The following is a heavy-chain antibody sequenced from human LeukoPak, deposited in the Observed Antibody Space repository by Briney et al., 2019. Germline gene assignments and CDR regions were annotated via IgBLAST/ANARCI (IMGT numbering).Heavy chain of an antibody. CDR3: TRGFLKYSWSSPGGYFDY. D-gene: IGHD6-6*01. CDR1: GFTFSSYA. J-gene: IGHJ4*02. Sequence: PGGSLRLSCAASGFTFSSYAMSWVRQAPGKGLEWVSGIRDTGDSTYYADSVKGRFTISRDNSKNTLFLQMNSLRAEDTAVYYCTRGFLKYSWSSPGGYFDYWGQGTLVTVSS. V-gene: IGHV3-23*01. CDR2: IRDTGDST.